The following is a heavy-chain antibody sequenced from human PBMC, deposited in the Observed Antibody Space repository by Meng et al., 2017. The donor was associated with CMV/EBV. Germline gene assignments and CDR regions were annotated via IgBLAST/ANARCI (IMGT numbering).Heavy chain of an antibody. J-gene: IGHJ2*01. D-gene: IGHD2-2*01. Sequence: GESLKISWKGSGYSFTSYWIGWVRPMPGKGLEWVGIIYPGDSDTSYSPSFQGQVTISADKSISTAYLQWSSLKASDTAMYYCARQRRGPAIIDFDLWGRGTLVTVSS. CDR2: IYPGDSDT. CDR3: ARQRRGPAIIDFDL. CDR1: GYSFTSYW. V-gene: IGHV5-51*01.